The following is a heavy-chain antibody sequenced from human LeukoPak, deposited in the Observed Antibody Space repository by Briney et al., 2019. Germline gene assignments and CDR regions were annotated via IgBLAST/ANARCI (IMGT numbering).Heavy chain of an antibody. D-gene: IGHD6-19*01. V-gene: IGHV1-2*02. CDR2: INPNSGGT. Sequence: ASVKVSCKASGYAFTGYYMHWVRQAPGQGLEWMGWINPNSGGTNYAQKFQGRVIMTRDTSISTAYMELSRLRSGDTAVYYCARGGGRAVAGSGYWGQGTLVTVSS. CDR3: ARGGGRAVAGSGY. CDR1: GYAFTGYY. J-gene: IGHJ4*02.